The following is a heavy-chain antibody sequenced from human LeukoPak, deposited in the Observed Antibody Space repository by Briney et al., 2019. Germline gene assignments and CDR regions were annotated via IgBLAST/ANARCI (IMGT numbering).Heavy chain of an antibody. D-gene: IGHD3-3*01. CDR3: GRVPSTLFDFWSAYVIDY. V-gene: IGHV1-18*01. Sequence: PVASVKVSCKASGYTFTSYGIFWVRQAPGQGLEWMGWISAYNGNTNYAQNLQGRVTMTTDTSTSTAYMELRSLRSDDTAVFYCGRVPSTLFDFWSAYVIDYWGQGTLVTVSS. J-gene: IGHJ4*02. CDR1: GYTFTSYG. CDR2: ISAYNGNT.